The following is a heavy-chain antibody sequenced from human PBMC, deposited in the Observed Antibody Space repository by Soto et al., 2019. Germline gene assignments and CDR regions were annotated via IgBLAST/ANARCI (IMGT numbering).Heavy chain of an antibody. CDR3: AKGSYYDSSGYSFFDY. J-gene: IGHJ4*02. V-gene: IGHV3-11*05. CDR1: GFTFSDYY. CDR2: ISSSSSYT. Sequence: LRLSCAASGFTFSDYYMSWIRQAPGKGLEWVSYISSSSSYTNYADSVKGRFTISRDNSKNTLYLQMNSLRAEDTAVYYCAKGSYYDSSGYSFFDYWGQGTLVTVSS. D-gene: IGHD3-22*01.